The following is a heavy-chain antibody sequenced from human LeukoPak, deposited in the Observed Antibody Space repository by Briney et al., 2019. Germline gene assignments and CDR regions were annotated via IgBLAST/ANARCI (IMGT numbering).Heavy chain of an antibody. CDR1: GFTFSDYY. CDR2: ISSSSTTI. CDR3: ASSYCSGGTCYSTGELDY. D-gene: IGHD2-15*01. Sequence: PGGSLRLSCAASGFTFSDYYMSWIRQAPGKGLEWVSYISSSSTTIYYADSVKGRFTISRDNAKNSLYLQMNSLRAEDTAVYYCASSYCSGGTCYSTGELDYWGQGTLVTVSS. V-gene: IGHV3-11*04. J-gene: IGHJ4*02.